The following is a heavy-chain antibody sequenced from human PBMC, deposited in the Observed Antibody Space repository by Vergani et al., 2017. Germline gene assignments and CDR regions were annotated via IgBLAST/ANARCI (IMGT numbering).Heavy chain of an antibody. Sequence: QVQLVQSGAEVMKPGSSVKVSCKASGGTFSSYAISWVRQAPGQGLEWMGRIIPILGIANYAQKFQGRVTITADKSTSTAYMELSSLRSEDTAVYYCARDSSGAEYSWFDPWGQGTLVTVSS. J-gene: IGHJ5*02. V-gene: IGHV1-69*04. CDR3: ARDSSGAEYSWFDP. D-gene: IGHD3-22*01. CDR2: IIPILGIA. CDR1: GGTFSSYA.